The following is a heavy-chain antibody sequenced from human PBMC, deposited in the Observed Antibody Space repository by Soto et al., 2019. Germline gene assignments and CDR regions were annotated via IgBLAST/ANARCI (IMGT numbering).Heavy chain of an antibody. CDR1: GGTFSSYA. J-gene: IGHJ4*02. CDR2: IIPIFGTA. Sequence: QVQLVQSGAEVKKPGSSVKVSCKASGGTFSSYAISWVRQAPGQGLEWMGGIIPIFGTANYAQKFQGRVTITAVESTSTGYMELSSLRSEDTAVYDCARDGVCSGGSCYQKDGGQGTLVTVSS. V-gene: IGHV1-69*12. CDR3: ARDGVCSGGSCYQKD. D-gene: IGHD2-15*01.